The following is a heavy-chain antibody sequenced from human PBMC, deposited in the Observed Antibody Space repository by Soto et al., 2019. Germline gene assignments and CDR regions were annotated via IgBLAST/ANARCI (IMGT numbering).Heavy chain of an antibody. D-gene: IGHD6-13*01. CDR3: ARDLYSCSWSIGYYGMDV. CDR1: GFTFSSYS. J-gene: IGHJ6*02. V-gene: IGHV3-21*01. CDR2: ISSSSSYI. Sequence: EVQLVESGGGLVKPGGSLRLSCAASGFTFSSYSMNWVRQAPGKGLEWVSSISSSSSYIYYADSVKGRFTISRDNAKNSLYLQMNSLRAEDTAVYYCARDLYSCSWSIGYYGMDVWGQGTTVTVSS.